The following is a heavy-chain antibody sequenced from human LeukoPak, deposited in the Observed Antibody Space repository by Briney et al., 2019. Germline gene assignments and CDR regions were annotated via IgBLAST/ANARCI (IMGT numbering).Heavy chain of an antibody. CDR2: INPSRNT. D-gene: IGHD3-22*01. CDR3: ARGPYSYDSSGAFDI. Sequence: SETLSLTCAVFGGSFSGYYWNWIRQPPGKGLEWIGQINPSRNTNYNPSLKSRVTISVDTSKNQFSLKLSSVTAADTAVYFCARGPYSYDSSGAFDIWGQGTMVTVSS. CDR1: GGSFSGYY. V-gene: IGHV4-34*01. J-gene: IGHJ3*02.